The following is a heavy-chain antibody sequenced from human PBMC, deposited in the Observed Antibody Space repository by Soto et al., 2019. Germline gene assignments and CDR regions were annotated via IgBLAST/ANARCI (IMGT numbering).Heavy chain of an antibody. CDR2: IYYSGST. J-gene: IGHJ4*02. D-gene: IGHD2-15*01. CDR1: GDSISSYY. Sequence: PSETLSLTCTVSGDSISSYYWSWIRQHPGKGLEWIGYIYYSGSTYYNPSLKSRVTISVDTSKNQFSLKLSSVTAADTAVYYCARAVGYCSGGSCYGVDYWGQGTLVTVSS. CDR3: ARAVGYCSGGSCYGVDY. V-gene: IGHV4-59*06.